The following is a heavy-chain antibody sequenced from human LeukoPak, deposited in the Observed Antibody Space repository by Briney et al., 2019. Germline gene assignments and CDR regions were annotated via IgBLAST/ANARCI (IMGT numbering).Heavy chain of an antibody. J-gene: IGHJ4*02. V-gene: IGHV3-7*01. CDR1: GFTFSSCW. CDR2: IKQDGSEK. CDR3: ARVLIVATIVYFDY. D-gene: IGHD5-12*01. Sequence: QSGGSLRLSCAASGFTFSSCWMSWVRQAPGKGLEWVANIKQDGSEKYYVDSVKGRFTISRDNAKNSLYLQMNSLRAEDTAVYYCARVLIVATIVYFDYWGQGTLVTVSS.